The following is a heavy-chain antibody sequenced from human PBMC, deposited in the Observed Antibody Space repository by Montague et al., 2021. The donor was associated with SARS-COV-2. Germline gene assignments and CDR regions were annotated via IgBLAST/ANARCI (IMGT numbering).Heavy chain of an antibody. Sequence: SETLSLTCGVCGGSFGDDHWSWVRQPPGKGLEWIGDIKQSGSTNYNPSLKSRVTISVDTSKNQFSLKLTSVTAADTAVYFCARGHLSVSMIVVVFTSASYYFDYWGQGALVTVSS. CDR2: IKQSGST. CDR3: ARGHLSVSMIVVVFTSASYYFDY. J-gene: IGHJ4*02. D-gene: IGHD3-22*01. CDR1: GGSFGDDH. V-gene: IGHV4-34*01.